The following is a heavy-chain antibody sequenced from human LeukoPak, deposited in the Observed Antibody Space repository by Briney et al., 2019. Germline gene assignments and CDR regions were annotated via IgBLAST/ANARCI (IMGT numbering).Heavy chain of an antibody. J-gene: IGHJ4*02. CDR2: ISYDGSNK. Sequence: GRSLRLSCAASGFTFSSYGMHWVRQAPGKGLEWVAVISYDGSNKYCADSVKGRFTISRDNSKNTLYLQMNSLRAEDTAVYYCAKELSGFWYFDYWGQGTLVTVSS. CDR1: GFTFSSYG. CDR3: AKELSGFWYFDY. D-gene: IGHD2/OR15-2a*01. V-gene: IGHV3-30*18.